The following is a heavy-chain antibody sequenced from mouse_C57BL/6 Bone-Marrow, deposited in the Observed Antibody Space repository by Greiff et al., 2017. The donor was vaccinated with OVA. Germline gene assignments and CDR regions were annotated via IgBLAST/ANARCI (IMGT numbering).Heavy chain of an antibody. CDR3: ARLDYCFDY. J-gene: IGHJ2*01. Sequence: EVQLVESGGDLVKPGGSLKLSCAASGFTFSSYGMSWVRQTPDKRLEWVATISSGGSYTYYPDSVKGRFTISRDNAKNTLYLQMSSLKSEDTAMYYCARLDYCFDYWGQGTTLTVSS. V-gene: IGHV5-6*01. CDR1: GFTFSSYG. D-gene: IGHD2-4*01. CDR2: ISSGGSYT.